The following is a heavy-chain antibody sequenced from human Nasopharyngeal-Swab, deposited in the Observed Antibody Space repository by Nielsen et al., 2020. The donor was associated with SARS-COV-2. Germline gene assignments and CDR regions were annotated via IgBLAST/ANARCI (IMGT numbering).Heavy chain of an antibody. D-gene: IGHD3-10*01. CDR3: ARERGRGGIWNYYYYYMDV. Sequence: WIRQPPGKGLEWIGSIYYSGSTYYNPSLKSRVTISVDTSKNQFSLKLSSVTAADTAVYYCARERGRGGIWNYYYYYMDVWGKGTTVTASS. J-gene: IGHJ6*03. V-gene: IGHV4-39*07. CDR2: IYYSGST.